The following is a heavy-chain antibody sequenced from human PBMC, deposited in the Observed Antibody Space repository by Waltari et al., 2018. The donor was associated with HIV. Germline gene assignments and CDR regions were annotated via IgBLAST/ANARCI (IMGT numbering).Heavy chain of an antibody. CDR3: AKARVATWNWFDP. V-gene: IGHV3-30*18. Sequence: QVQLVESGGGVVQPGGSLRLSCAASGFTFSSYGMNWVRQAPGKGLEGVAVISYDGSNKYYADSVKGRFTISRDNSKNTLYLQMNSLRAEDTAVYYCAKARVATWNWFDPWGQGTLVTVSS. D-gene: IGHD5-12*01. J-gene: IGHJ5*02. CDR2: ISYDGSNK. CDR1: GFTFSSYG.